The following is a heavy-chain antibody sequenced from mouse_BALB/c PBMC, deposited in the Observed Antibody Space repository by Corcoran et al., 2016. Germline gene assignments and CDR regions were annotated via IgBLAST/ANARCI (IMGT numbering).Heavy chain of an antibody. Sequence: QIQLVQSGPELKKPGEPVKISCKASGYTFTNYGMNWVKQAPGKGLKWMGWINTNTGEPTYAEEFKGRFAFSLETSASTAYLQINNLKKEYTAKYCCSREGFYYYGSSYWFAYWGQGTMVTVSA. V-gene: IGHV9-3*02. D-gene: IGHD1-1*01. CDR3: SREGFYYYGSSYWFAY. J-gene: IGHJ3*01. CDR2: INTNTGEP. CDR1: GYTFTNYG.